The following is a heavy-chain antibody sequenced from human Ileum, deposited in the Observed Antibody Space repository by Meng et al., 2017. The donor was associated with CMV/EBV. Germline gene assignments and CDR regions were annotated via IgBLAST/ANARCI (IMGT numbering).Heavy chain of an antibody. CDR3: SRDFGY. CDR1: GFSLSTSGMR. CDR2: IDWDDGK. J-gene: IGHJ4*02. Sequence: SGPTLVKPTQTLTLTCTFSGFSLSTSGMRVSWIRQSPGKALEWLARIDWDDGKFYSTSLKTRLTISKDTSKSQVVLIMTNVDPEDTGTYYCSRDFGYWGQGTLVTVSS. V-gene: IGHV2-70D*14.